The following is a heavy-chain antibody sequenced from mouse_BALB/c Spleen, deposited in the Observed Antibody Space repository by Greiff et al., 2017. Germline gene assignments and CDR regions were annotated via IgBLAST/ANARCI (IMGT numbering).Heavy chain of an antibody. CDR1: GYTFTSYN. CDR2: IYPGNGDT. V-gene: IGHV1-12*01. Sequence: LQQPGAELVKPGASVKMSCKASGYTFTSYNMHWVKQTPGQGLEWIGAIYPGNGDTSYNQKFKGKATLTADKSSSTAYMQLSSLTSEDSAVYYCARGGTTVVAGGYWGQGTTLTVSS. J-gene: IGHJ2*01. CDR3: ARGGTTVVAGGY. D-gene: IGHD1-1*01.